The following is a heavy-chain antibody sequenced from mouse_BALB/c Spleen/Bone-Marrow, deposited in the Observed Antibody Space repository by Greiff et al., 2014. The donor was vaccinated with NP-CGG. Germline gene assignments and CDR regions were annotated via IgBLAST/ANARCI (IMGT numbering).Heavy chain of an antibody. CDR3: ARDYDYAMDY. CDR2: ISDGGSYT. D-gene: IGHD2-12*01. J-gene: IGHJ4*01. CDR1: GFTFSDYY. Sequence: EVQGVESGGGLVKPGGSLKLSCAAFGFTFSDYYMYWVRQTPEKRLEWVATISDGGSYTYYPDSVKGRFTISRDNAKNNLYLQMSSLKSEDTAMYYCARDYDYAMDYWGQGTSVTVSS. V-gene: IGHV5-4*02.